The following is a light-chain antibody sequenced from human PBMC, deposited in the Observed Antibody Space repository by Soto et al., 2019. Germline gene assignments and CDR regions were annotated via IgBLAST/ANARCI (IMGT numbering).Light chain of an antibody. CDR3: QQYGSSGT. Sequence: EIVLTQSPGTLSLSPGEIATLSCSASQSVSNNYLDWYQQKPGLAPRLLIYGASNRATGIPDRFSGSGSGKDFTLTISRLEPEDFAVYYCQQYGSSGTFGQGTKVDIK. V-gene: IGKV3-20*01. CDR1: QSVSNNY. J-gene: IGKJ1*01. CDR2: GAS.